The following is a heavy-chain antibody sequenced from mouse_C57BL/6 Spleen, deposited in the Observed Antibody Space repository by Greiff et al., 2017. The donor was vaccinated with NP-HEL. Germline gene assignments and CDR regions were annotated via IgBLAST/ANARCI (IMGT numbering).Heavy chain of an antibody. CDR3: ARFGWLLRYFDV. V-gene: IGHV1-80*01. Sequence: LQQSGASVKISCKASGYAFSSYWMNWVKQRPGKGLEWIGQIYPGDGDTNYNGKFKGKATLTADKSSSTAYMQLSSLTSEDSAVYFCARFGWLLRYFDVWGTGTTVTVSS. CDR1: GYAFSSYW. CDR2: IYPGDGDT. J-gene: IGHJ1*03. D-gene: IGHD2-3*01.